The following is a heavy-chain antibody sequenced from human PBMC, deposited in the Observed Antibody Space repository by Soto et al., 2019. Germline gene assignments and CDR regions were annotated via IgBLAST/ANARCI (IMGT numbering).Heavy chain of an antibody. J-gene: IGHJ4*02. CDR3: ASDSPHPRE. Sequence: QVQLVQSGAEVKKPGASVKVSCKASGYTFTSYHITWVRQAPGQGLEWMGWISAYNGNTNYAQKPKGSVTMTTDTSTSTAYMELRSLRSDDAAVYSCASDSPHPREWGQGTLVTVSS. CDR2: ISAYNGNT. V-gene: IGHV1-18*01. CDR1: GYTFTSYH.